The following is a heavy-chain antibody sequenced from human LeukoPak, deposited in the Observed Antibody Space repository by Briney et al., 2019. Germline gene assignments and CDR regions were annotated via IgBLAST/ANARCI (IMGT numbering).Heavy chain of an antibody. J-gene: IGHJ3*02. CDR2: INPNSGGT. V-gene: IGHV1-2*02. Sequence: ASVKVSCKASGYTFTGYYMHWVRQAPGQGLEWMGWINPNSGGTNYAQKFQGRVTMTRDTSISTAYMELSRLRSDDTAVYYCARGLPYYYDSSGYHDAFDIWGQGTMVTVSS. D-gene: IGHD3-22*01. CDR1: GYTFTGYY. CDR3: ARGLPYYYDSSGYHDAFDI.